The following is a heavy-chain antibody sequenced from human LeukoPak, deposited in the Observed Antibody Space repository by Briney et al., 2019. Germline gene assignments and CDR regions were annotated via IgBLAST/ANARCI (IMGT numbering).Heavy chain of an antibody. CDR2: ISAYNGNT. V-gene: IGHV1-18*01. J-gene: IGHJ6*03. D-gene: IGHD2-8*01. CDR1: GYTFTSCG. CDR3: ARLMMYADYYYYYMDV. Sequence: ASVEVSCKASGYTFTSCGISWVRQAPGQGLEWMGWISAYNGNTNYAQKLQGRVTMTTDTSTSTAYMELRSLRSDDTAVYYCARLMMYADYYYYYMDVWGKGTTVTVSS.